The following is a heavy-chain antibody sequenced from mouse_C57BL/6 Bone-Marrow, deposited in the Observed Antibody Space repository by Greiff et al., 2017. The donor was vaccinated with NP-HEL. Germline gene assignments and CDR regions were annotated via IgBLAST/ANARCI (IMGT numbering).Heavy chain of an antibody. CDR2: IYPRSGNT. D-gene: IGHD1-1*01. J-gene: IGHJ2*01. CDR1: GYTFTSYG. CDR3: AFITTVVAPLGY. Sequence: VQLQQSVAELARPGASVKLSCKASGYTFTSYGISWVKQRTGQGLEWIGEIYPRSGNTYYNEKFKGKATLTADKSSSTAYMELRSLTSEDSAVYFCAFITTVVAPLGYWGQGTTLTVSS. V-gene: IGHV1-81*01.